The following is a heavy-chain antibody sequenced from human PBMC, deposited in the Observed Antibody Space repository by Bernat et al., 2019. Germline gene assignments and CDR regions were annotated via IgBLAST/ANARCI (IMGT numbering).Heavy chain of an antibody. CDR2: ISYDGSNK. J-gene: IGHJ4*02. CDR3: AKASSGWGY. V-gene: IGHV3-30*18. CDR1: GFTFSSYG. D-gene: IGHD6-19*01. Sequence: QVQLVESGGGVVQPGRSLRLSCAASGFTFSSYGMHWVRQAPGKGLEWVAVISYDGSNKYYADSVKGRFTISRDNSKNTLYLQMNSLRAEDTAVYHCAKASSGWGYWGQGTLVTVSS.